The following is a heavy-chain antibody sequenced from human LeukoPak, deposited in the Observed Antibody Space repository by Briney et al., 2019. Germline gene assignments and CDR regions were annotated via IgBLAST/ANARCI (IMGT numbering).Heavy chain of an antibody. V-gene: IGHV1-2*06. J-gene: IGHJ6*02. Sequence: ASVKVSCKASGYTFTGYYMHWVRQAPGQGLEWMGRINPNSGGTNYAQKFQGRVTMTRDTSISTAYMELSRLRSDDTAVYYCARASYGYYYYGMDVWGQGTTVTVPS. CDR1: GYTFTGYY. CDR3: ARASYGYYYYGMDV. D-gene: IGHD5-18*01. CDR2: INPNSGGT.